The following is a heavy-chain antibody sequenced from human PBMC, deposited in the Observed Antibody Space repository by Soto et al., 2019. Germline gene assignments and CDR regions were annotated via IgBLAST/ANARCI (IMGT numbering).Heavy chain of an antibody. V-gene: IGHV1-18*01. D-gene: IGHD3-22*01. CDR3: ARDFLLYYYDCSGYCYFDY. J-gene: IGHJ4*02. Sequence: QVQLVQSGAEVKKPGASVKVSCKASGYTFTSYGISWVRQAPGQGLEWMGWISAYNGNTNYAQKVQGRVTMTTDTSTSTAYMEPRSLRSDDTAVYYCARDFLLYYYDCSGYCYFDYWGQGTLVTVSS. CDR2: ISAYNGNT. CDR1: GYTFTSYG.